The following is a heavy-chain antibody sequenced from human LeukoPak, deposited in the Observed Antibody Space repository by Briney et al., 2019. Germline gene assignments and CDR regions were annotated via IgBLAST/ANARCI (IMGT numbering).Heavy chain of an antibody. J-gene: IGHJ3*02. CDR1: GGSISSYY. V-gene: IGHV4-59*01. CDR3: ARDLKYCSGGSCYGRAFDI. CDR2: IYYSGST. D-gene: IGHD2-15*01. Sequence: SETLSLTCTVSGGSISSYYWSWIRQPPGKGLEWIGYIYYSGSTNYNPSLKSRVTISVDTSKNRFSLKLSSVTAADTAVYYCARDLKYCSGGSCYGRAFDIWGQGTMVTVSS.